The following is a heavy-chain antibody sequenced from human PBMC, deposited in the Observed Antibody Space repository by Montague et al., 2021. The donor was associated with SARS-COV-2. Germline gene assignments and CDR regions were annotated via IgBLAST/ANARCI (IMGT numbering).Heavy chain of an antibody. Sequence: SLRLSWAASGLTFSSYAMSWVRQAPGKGPECVSGISGSGGTTYYADSVKGRFTISRDNSKNTLYLQMNSLRAEDTAVYYCANPKGAFDIWGQGTMVTVSS. CDR3: ANPKGAFDI. CDR1: GLTFSSYA. CDR2: ISGSGGTT. V-gene: IGHV3-23*01. J-gene: IGHJ3*02.